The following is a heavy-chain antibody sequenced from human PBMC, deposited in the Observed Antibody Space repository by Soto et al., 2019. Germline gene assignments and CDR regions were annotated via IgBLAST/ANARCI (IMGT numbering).Heavy chain of an antibody. CDR2: INHSGFT. V-gene: IGHV4-34*01. D-gene: IGHD1-26*01. CDR3: ARAAVKLGATLFVS. Sequence: PSETVSLNCSVSGGSLRGHYWSWIRQSPEKGLEWIGEINHSGFTNYNPTLKSRVTISRDASKNQFSLRLSSMTAADSAVDFCARAAVKLGATLFVSWGQGTLGTVS. J-gene: IGHJ4*02. CDR1: GGSLRGHY.